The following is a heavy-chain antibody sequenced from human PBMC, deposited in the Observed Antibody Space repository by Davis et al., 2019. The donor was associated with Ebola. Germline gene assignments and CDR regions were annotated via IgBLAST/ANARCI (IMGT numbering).Heavy chain of an antibody. D-gene: IGHD2-15*01. CDR2: IYFSGNT. Sequence: TLSLTCTVSGGSINSGGYYWNWIRQHPGKGLEYIGYIYFSGNTYYNPSLKSRLTISLDASKNQFSLKLSSVTAADTAVYYCAGGGSWYYFDYWGQGTLVTVSS. CDR3: AGGGSWYYFDY. V-gene: IGHV4-31*03. J-gene: IGHJ4*02. CDR1: GGSINSGGYY.